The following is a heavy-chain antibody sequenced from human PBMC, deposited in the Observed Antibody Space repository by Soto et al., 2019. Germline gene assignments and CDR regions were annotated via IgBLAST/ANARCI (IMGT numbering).Heavy chain of an antibody. CDR3: ARDRRRHDSSGYYYSYYYYYGMDV. V-gene: IGHV4-34*01. CDR1: GGSFSGYY. Sequence: TLSLTCAVYGGSFSGYYWSWIRQPPGKGLEWIGEINHSGSTNYNPSLKSRVTISVDTSKNQFSLKLSSVTAADTAVYYCARDRRRHDSSGYYYSYYYYYGMDVWGQGTTVTVSS. J-gene: IGHJ6*02. D-gene: IGHD3-22*01. CDR2: INHSGST.